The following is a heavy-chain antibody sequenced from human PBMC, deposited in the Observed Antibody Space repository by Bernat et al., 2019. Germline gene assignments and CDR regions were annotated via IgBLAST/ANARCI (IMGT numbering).Heavy chain of an antibody. CDR3: ARDGGEYCSSTSCYSGY. J-gene: IGHJ4*02. V-gene: IGHV3-7*03. Sequence: EVQLVESGGGLVQPGGSLRLSCAASGFTFSSYCMSWVRQAPGKGLEWVANIKQDGSEKYYVDSVKGRFTISRDNAKNSLYLQMNSLRAEDTAVYYCARDGGEYCSSTSCYSGYWGQGTLVTVSS. D-gene: IGHD2-2*01. CDR2: IKQDGSEK. CDR1: GFTFSSYC.